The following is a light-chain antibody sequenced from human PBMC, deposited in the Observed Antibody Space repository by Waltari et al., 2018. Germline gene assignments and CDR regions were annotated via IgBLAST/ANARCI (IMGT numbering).Light chain of an antibody. CDR2: LDS. Sequence: SHELTQPPSVSVSPGQTPTITCSGDKLGDLFTSWYQKRPGQSPVLVIYLDSKRPSGIPERFSGSNSGKTATLTISGTQATDEADYYCQAWASTNWAFGGGTKLTVL. CDR3: QAWASTNWA. V-gene: IGLV3-1*01. J-gene: IGLJ3*02. CDR1: KLGDLF.